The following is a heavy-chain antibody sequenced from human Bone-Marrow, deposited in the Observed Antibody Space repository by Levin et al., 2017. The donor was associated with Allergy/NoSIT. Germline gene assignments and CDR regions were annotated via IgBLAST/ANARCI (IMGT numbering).Heavy chain of an antibody. J-gene: IGHJ6*02. CDR3: AKDRSSEIYGMDV. CDR1: GQSLSHFA. V-gene: IGHV3-30*09. D-gene: IGHD2-15*01. CDR2: ISSDGSHR. Sequence: GGSLRLSCVASGQSLSHFAFHWVRQAPGKGLEWVAIISSDGSHRYYAESVKGRFAISRDDSNNAVYLQMNSLSTEDTAVYYCAKDRSSEIYGMDVWGQGTTVAVAS.